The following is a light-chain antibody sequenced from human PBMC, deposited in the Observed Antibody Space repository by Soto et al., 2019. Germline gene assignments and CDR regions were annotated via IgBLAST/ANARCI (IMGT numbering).Light chain of an antibody. Sequence: EIVMTQSPATLSVSPGERATLSCRASQSISSELAWYQQRPGQPPRLLIYGASTSATGVPDRFTGSGSGSDFTLTISGLQSEDFAVYYCQQGHNWPLTFGQGTRLE. CDR2: GAS. V-gene: IGKV3-15*01. CDR3: QQGHNWPLT. CDR1: QSISSE. J-gene: IGKJ2*01.